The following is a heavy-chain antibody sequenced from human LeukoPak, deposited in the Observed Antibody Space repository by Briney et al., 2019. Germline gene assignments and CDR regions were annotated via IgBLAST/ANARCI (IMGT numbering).Heavy chain of an antibody. Sequence: PGGSLRLSCAASGFTFSSYAMHWVRQAPGKGLEWVAVISYDGSNKYYADSVKGRFTISRDNSKNTLYLQMNSLRAEDTAVYYCARAIVVVPAAPDHYGMDVWGQGTTVTVSS. CDR3: ARAIVVVPAAPDHYGMDV. CDR2: ISYDGSNK. D-gene: IGHD2-2*01. CDR1: GFTFSSYA. J-gene: IGHJ6*02. V-gene: IGHV3-30-3*01.